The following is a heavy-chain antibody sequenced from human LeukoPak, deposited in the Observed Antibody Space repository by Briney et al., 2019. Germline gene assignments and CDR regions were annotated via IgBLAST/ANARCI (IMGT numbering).Heavy chain of an antibody. Sequence: SETLSLTCAVSGYSISSGYYWSWIRQPPGKGLEWIGYIYYSGSTNYNPSLKSRVTISVDTSKNQFSLKLSSVTAADTAVYYCASSITIFGVVTRGAFDIWGQGTMVTVSS. CDR1: GYSISSGYY. V-gene: IGHV4-61*01. CDR2: IYYSGST. J-gene: IGHJ3*02. CDR3: ASSITIFGVVTRGAFDI. D-gene: IGHD3-3*01.